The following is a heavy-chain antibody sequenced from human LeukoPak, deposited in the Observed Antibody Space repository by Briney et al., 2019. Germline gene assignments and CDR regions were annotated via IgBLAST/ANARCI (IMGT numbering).Heavy chain of an antibody. CDR2: ISGGTT. Sequence: GGSLRLSCAASGFTFGDYLMSWFRQVPGKGLEWIGFISGGTTEYAASVKGRFTISRDDSTSIAYLQMNSLTTEDTAVYYCSRGSGWLSVYWGQGTLVTVSS. V-gene: IGHV3-49*03. J-gene: IGHJ4*02. CDR1: GFTFGDYL. D-gene: IGHD6-19*01. CDR3: SRGSGWLSVY.